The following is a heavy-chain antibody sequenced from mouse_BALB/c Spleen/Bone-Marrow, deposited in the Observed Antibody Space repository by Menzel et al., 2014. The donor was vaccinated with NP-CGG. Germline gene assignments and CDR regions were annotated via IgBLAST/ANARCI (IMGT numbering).Heavy chain of an antibody. J-gene: IGHJ3*01. CDR1: GYSLTGYT. CDR2: INPYDGGT. D-gene: IGHD2-3*01. Sequence: EVQLQQSGPELVKPGASMKISCKASGYSLTGYTMNWVKQSHGKNLEWIGLINPYDGGTSYNQKFKGKATLTVDKSSSTAYMEFLSLTSEDSAVYYCAREGGYDGYYPLAYWGQGTLVTVSA. V-gene: IGHV1-26*01. CDR3: AREGGYDGYYPLAY.